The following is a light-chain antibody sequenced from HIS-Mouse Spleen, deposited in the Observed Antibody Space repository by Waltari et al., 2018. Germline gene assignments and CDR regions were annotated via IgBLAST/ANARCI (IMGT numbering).Light chain of an antibody. CDR3: SSYAGSNNLV. CDR1: SSEVGGYNY. CDR2: EVS. Sequence: QSALTQPPSASGSPGQSVTISCTGTSSEVGGYNYVSWYQQHPGKAPKLMIYEVSNRPSGVPDRFSVSKSGNTSSLTVAGLQAEDEADYYCSSYAGSNNLVFGGGTKLTVL. J-gene: IGLJ2*01. V-gene: IGLV2-8*01.